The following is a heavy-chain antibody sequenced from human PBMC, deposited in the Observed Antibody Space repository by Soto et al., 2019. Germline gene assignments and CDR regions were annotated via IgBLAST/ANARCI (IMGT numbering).Heavy chain of an antibody. CDR3: SKDLQFRGWLSAQTFDY. D-gene: IGHD6-19*01. V-gene: IGHV3-23*01. CDR1: GFTFSSHA. CDR2: ITGSGDST. Sequence: EVQLLESGGGLVQPGGSLSLSCAVSGFTFSSHAMSWVRQAPGKGLECVSSITGSGDSTYYADSVKGRFTISRDKSKSTLYLQMNSLRAEDTAVYYCSKDLQFRGWLSAQTFDYWGQGTQVTVSS. J-gene: IGHJ4*02.